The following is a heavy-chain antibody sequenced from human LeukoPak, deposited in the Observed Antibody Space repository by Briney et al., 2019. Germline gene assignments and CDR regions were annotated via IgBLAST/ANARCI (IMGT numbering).Heavy chain of an antibody. J-gene: IGHJ4*02. CDR2: IYTSGST. V-gene: IGHV4-61*02. CDR3: ARRIATSGGFDC. D-gene: IGHD6-13*01. CDR1: GGSISSGSYY. Sequence: SETLSLTCTVSGGSISSGSYYWSWIRQPAGKGLEWIGRIYTSGSTNYNPSLKSRVTISVDASKNQFSLKLSSVTAADTAVYYCARRIATSGGFDCWGLGTLVTVSS.